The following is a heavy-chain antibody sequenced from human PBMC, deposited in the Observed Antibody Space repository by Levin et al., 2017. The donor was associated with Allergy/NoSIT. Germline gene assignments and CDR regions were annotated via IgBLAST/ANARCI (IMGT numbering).Heavy chain of an antibody. D-gene: IGHD6-19*01. CDR1: GFTFSRYA. V-gene: IGHV3-23*01. Sequence: LSLTCAAAGFTFSRYAMTWVRQAPGQGLEWVSTISGSGDNTYYADSVKGRFTISRDNSNNTLYLQMSGLRGLRAEDTALYYCAKGESRSWNGGSSGFFDYWGQGILVTVSS. CDR2: ISGSGDNT. CDR3: AKGESRSWNGGSSGFFDY. J-gene: IGHJ4*02.